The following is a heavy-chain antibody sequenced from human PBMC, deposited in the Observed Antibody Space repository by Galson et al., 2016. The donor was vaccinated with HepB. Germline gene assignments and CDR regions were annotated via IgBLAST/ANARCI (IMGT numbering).Heavy chain of an antibody. Sequence: QSGAEVKKPGESLKISCKGSGDNFANYWIAWVRQMPGKGLEWMGIVFPGASDTTYSPSFQGQVTISADKSISTAYLQWSSLKASDTAMYYCARTSLQSGTTEGLGYWGQGTLVTVSS. CDR1: GDNFANYW. D-gene: IGHD1-1*01. CDR3: ARTSLQSGTTEGLGY. CDR2: VFPGASDT. V-gene: IGHV5-51*01. J-gene: IGHJ4*02.